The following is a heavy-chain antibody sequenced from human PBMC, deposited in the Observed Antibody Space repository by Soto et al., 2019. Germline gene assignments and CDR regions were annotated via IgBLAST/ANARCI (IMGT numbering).Heavy chain of an antibody. CDR2: IGSRSSYI. V-gene: IGHV3-21*01. CDR3: QRYDSTLVDAFDI. J-gene: IGHJ3*02. CDR1: GFMFSDYS. D-gene: IGHD3-3*01. Sequence: GGSLRLSCVASGFMFSDYSMNWVRKAPGKGLEWVSSIGSRSSYIYYADSVKGRFTISRDNAKNSLYLQMNSLRAEDTAVYYCQRYDSTLVDAFDIWGQGTMVTVSS.